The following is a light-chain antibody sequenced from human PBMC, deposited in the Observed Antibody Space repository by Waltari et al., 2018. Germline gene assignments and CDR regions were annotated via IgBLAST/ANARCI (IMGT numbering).Light chain of an antibody. CDR2: DVY. V-gene: IGLV2-14*01. J-gene: IGLJ2*01. CDR3: TSYTSSGDV. Sequence: QSALTQPASVSGSPGQAIIISCTGTGSEVGGYDYVSWYPQYPGKAPRLIIYDVYNRPSGFSTRVSGPNPDNTAYLPISGLQARQESVYYCTSYTSSGDVFGGGTKLTVL. CDR1: GSEVGGYDY.